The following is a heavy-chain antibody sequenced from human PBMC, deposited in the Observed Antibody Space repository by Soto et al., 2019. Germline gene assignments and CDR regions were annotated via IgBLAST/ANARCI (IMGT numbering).Heavy chain of an antibody. J-gene: IGHJ2*01. Sequence: QVQLQQWGAGLLKPSETLSLTCAVYGGSFSGYYWSWIRQPPGKGLEWIGEINHSGSTNYNPSLKSRVTISVDTSKNQFSLKLSAVTAADSAVYYCARWRSGWYVRRTIYWYFDLWGRGTLVTVSS. CDR2: INHSGST. V-gene: IGHV4-34*01. CDR1: GGSFSGYY. CDR3: ARWRSGWYVRRTIYWYFDL. D-gene: IGHD6-19*01.